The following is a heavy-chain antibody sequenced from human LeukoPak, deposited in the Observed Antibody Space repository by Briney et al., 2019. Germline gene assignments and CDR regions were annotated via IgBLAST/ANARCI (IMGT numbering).Heavy chain of an antibody. CDR2: IYYSGST. CDR1: GGSVSSYY. D-gene: IGHD2-2*01. J-gene: IGHJ5*02. CDR3: ARGAVVVPAAMGTNNWFDP. Sequence: SETLSLTCTVSGGSVSSYYWSWIRQPPGKGLEWIGYIYYSGSTNYNPSLKSRVTISVDTSKNQFSLKLSSVTAADTAVYYCARGAVVVPAAMGTNNWFDPWGQGTLVTVSS. V-gene: IGHV4-59*02.